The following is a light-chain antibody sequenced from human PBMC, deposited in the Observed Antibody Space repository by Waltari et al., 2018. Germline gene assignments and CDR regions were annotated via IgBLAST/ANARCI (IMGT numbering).Light chain of an antibody. V-gene: IGLV1-44*01. CDR2: RSD. CDR1: APHIGGNL. CDR3: AAWDDSLNGRWV. J-gene: IGLJ3*02. Sequence: SVLTQPPSVSGAPGPRVTMSCSGSAPHIGGNLENWYQQPPGTAPKLLIYRSDQRPSGVPDRFSASKSGTSASLTISGLRSEDEADYYCAAWDDSLNGRWVFGGGTKVTVL.